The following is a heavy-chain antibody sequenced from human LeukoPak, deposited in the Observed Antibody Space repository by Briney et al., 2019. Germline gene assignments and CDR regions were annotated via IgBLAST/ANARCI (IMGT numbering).Heavy chain of an antibody. CDR2: IKQDGSEK. CDR1: GFTFSSYW. D-gene: IGHD3-10*01. Sequence: GESLRLSCAASGFTFSSYWMSWVRQAPGKGLEWVANIKQDGSEKYYVDSVKGRFTISRDNAKNSLYLQMNSRRAEDTAVYYCARDSQETGSGSYWGRTLMWINYYYGMDVWGQGTTVTVSS. J-gene: IGHJ6*02. V-gene: IGHV3-7*01. CDR3: ARDSQETGSGSYWGRTLMWINYYYGMDV.